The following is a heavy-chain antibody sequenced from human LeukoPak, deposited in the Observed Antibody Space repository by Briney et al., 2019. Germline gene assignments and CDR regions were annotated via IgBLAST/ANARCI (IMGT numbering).Heavy chain of an antibody. CDR2: ISSSGSTI. Sequence: PGGSLRLSCAASGFTFSSYEMNWVRQAPGKGLEWVSYISSSGSTICYADSVKGRFTISRDNAKNSLYLQMNSLRAEDTAVYYCARYYYGSGSPFDYWGQGTLVTVSS. V-gene: IGHV3-48*03. J-gene: IGHJ4*02. CDR1: GFTFSSYE. D-gene: IGHD3-10*01. CDR3: ARYYYGSGSPFDY.